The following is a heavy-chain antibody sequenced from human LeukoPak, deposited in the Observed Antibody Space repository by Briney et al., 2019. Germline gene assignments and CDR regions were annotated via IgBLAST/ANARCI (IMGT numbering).Heavy chain of an antibody. D-gene: IGHD3-16*01. V-gene: IGHV4-59*01. CDR1: DDSISDYY. CDR2: IHNSGTS. Sequence: PSETLSLTCTVSDDSISDYYRGWIRQPPGKGLEWIGYIHNSGTSTYNLSLKSRVTISADTSKNQFSLKLNSMTTADTAVYYCTRGAGWLIDYWDQGILVTVSS. J-gene: IGHJ4*02. CDR3: TRGAGWLIDY.